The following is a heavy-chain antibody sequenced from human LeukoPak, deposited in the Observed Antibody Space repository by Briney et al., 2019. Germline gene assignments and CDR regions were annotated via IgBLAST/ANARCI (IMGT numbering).Heavy chain of an antibody. CDR1: GYSVTNHW. J-gene: IGHJ3*02. V-gene: IGHV5-51*01. CDR2: IYPGDSST. D-gene: IGHD6-13*01. CDR3: ARGAAAAGQNAFDI. Sequence: GESLKISCQGSGYSVTNHWIAWVRQMPGKGLEWMGIIYPGDSSTTYSPSFQGQVTISADKSISTAYLQWSSLKASDTAIYYCARGAAAAGQNAFDIWGQGTTVTVSS.